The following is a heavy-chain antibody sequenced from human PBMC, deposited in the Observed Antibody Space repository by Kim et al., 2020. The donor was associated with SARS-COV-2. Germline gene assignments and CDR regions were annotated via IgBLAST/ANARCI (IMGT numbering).Heavy chain of an antibody. CDR3: ARGVAQSGHDIPFFDS. J-gene: IGHJ4*02. CDR2: IYYPGST. Sequence: SETLSLTCGVSGGSINSNYWWSWVRQSPGKGLEWIGEIYYPGSTGYNPSLRSRVTISVDKSKNQFSLKLSSVTAADTAAYYCARGVAQSGHDIPFFDSWGQGTLVTVSS. V-gene: IGHV4-4*02. D-gene: IGHD5-12*01. CDR1: GGSINSNYW.